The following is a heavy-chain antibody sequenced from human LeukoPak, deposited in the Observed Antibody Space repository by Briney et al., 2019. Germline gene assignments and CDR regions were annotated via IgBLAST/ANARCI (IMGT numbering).Heavy chain of an antibody. CDR2: VYYSGTT. V-gene: IGHV4-39*01. CDR1: GGSISNSNYY. D-gene: IGHD2-8*01. CDR3: VCLRGCNV. Sequence: SETLSLTCTVSGGSISNSNYYWAWIRQPPGKELEWIGTVYYSGTTYYNPSLKSRVTLSVDTSKNQFSLKLSSVAAADTAVYYCVCLRGCNVWGQGTLVTVSS. J-gene: IGHJ4*02.